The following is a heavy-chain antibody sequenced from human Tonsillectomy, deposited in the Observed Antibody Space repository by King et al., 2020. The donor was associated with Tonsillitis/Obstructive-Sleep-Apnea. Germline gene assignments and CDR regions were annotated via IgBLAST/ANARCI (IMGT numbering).Heavy chain of an antibody. V-gene: IGHV3-23*04. D-gene: IGHD2-2*01. Sequence: VQLVESGGGLVQPGGSLRLSCAASGFTFSNYAMSWVRQAPGKGLEWVSGISGSGGSTYYADSVKGRFTISRDNSKNTLYLQMNSLRPEDTAVYYCAKSTSRGGDIVVVPGALDYWGQGTLVIVSS. CDR1: GFTFSNYA. CDR2: ISGSGGST. CDR3: AKSTSRGGDIVVVPGALDY. J-gene: IGHJ4*02.